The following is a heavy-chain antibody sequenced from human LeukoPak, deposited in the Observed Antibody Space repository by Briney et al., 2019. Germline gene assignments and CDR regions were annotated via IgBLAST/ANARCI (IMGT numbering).Heavy chain of an antibody. V-gene: IGHV4-39*02. CDR2: IYYSGST. CDR3: AREEYGSGRTVDY. CDR1: GGSISSGGYY. Sequence: SETLSLTCTVSGGSISSGGYYWGWIRQPPGKGLEWIGSIYYSGSTYYNPSLKSRVTISVDTSKNQFSLKLSSVTAADTAVYYCAREEYGSGRTVDYWGQGTLVTVSS. D-gene: IGHD3-10*01. J-gene: IGHJ4*02.